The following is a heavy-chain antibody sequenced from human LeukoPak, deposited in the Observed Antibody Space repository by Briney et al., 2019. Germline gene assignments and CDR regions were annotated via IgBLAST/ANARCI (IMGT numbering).Heavy chain of an antibody. J-gene: IGHJ4*02. CDR3: ARDADYGDYYFDY. CDR1: GGSISSGGYY. CDR2: IYHSGST. Sequence: SQTLSLTCTVSGGSISSGGYYWSWIRQPPGKGLEWIGEIYHSGSTNYNPSLKSRVTISVDKSKNQFSLKLSSVTAADTAVYYCARDADYGDYYFDYWGQGTLVTVSS. D-gene: IGHD4-17*01. V-gene: IGHV4-30-2*01.